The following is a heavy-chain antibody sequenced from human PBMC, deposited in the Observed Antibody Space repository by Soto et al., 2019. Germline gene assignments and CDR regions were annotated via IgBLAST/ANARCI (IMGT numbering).Heavy chain of an antibody. D-gene: IGHD6-6*01. CDR1: GLTFSSYA. CDR2: ISGSDDST. CDR3: AKRSSSSTFDY. J-gene: IGHJ4*02. V-gene: IGHV3-23*01. Sequence: EVQLLESGGGLVQPGESLRLSCAASGLTFSSYAMSWVRQAPGKGLEWVSVISGSDDSTYYADSVKGPFTISRDNSKNTLYLQMNSLRAEDTAVYYCAKRSSSSTFDYWGQGNLVTVSS.